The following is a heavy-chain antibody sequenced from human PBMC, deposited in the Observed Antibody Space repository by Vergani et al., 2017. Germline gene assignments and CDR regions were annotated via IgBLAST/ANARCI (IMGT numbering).Heavy chain of an antibody. Sequence: EVQLLESGGNLVQPGGSLRLSCAASGFTFTNFAMTWVRQAPGEGLEWVSGISGSGGFTYYADSVKGRFTISRDNAKNTLYLEMNSLIGDYTAIYYCVRARCSGPCFMSNVFDSWGQGTLVTVSS. D-gene: IGHD5-12*01. V-gene: IGHV3-23*01. CDR2: ISGSGGFT. J-gene: IGHJ5*01. CDR3: VRARCSGPCFMSNVFDS. CDR1: GFTFTNFA.